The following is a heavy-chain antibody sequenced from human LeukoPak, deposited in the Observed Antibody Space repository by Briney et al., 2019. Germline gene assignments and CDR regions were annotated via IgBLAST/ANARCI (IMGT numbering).Heavy chain of an antibody. Sequence: SETLSLTCAVSSGSIFSSNWWSWVRQPPGKGLEWIGQIFHSGSTNYNPSLKSRVTISVDTSKNQFSLKLSSVTAADTAVYYCARADYVWGSQDNNWSDPWGQGTLVTVSS. CDR2: IFHSGST. J-gene: IGHJ5*02. CDR3: ARADYVWGSQDNNWSDP. D-gene: IGHD3-16*01. V-gene: IGHV4-4*02. CDR1: SGSIFSSNW.